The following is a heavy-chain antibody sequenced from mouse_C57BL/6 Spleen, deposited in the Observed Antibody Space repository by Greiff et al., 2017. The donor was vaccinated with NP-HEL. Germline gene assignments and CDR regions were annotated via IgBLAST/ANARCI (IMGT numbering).Heavy chain of an antibody. Sequence: EVQVVESEGGLVQPGSSMKLSCTASGFTFSDYYMAWVRQVPEKGLEWVANINYDGSSTYYLDSLKSRFIIARDNAKNILYLQMSSLKSEDTATYYCARGTTVVARYYFDYWGQGTTLTVSS. CDR3: ARGTTVVARYYFDY. V-gene: IGHV5-16*01. CDR1: GFTFSDYY. D-gene: IGHD1-1*01. J-gene: IGHJ2*01. CDR2: INYDGSST.